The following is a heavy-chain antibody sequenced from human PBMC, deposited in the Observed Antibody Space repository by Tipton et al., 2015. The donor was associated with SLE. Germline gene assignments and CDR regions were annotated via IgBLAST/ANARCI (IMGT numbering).Heavy chain of an antibody. V-gene: IGHV3-33*06. CDR2: IWYDVSNK. CDR3: AKDRGSSWWWKDC. D-gene: IGHD6-13*01. Sequence: SLRLSCAASGFTFSSYSMHWVRQAPGKGLEWVAVIWYDVSNKYYADSVKGRFTISRDNSKNTLYLQMNSLRAEETAVYYCAKDRGSSWWWKDCWGQGTLVTVSS. CDR1: GFTFSSYS. J-gene: IGHJ4*02.